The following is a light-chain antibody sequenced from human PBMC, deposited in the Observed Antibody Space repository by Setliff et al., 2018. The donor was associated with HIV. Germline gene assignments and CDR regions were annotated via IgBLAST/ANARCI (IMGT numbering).Light chain of an antibody. V-gene: IGLV2-14*03. CDR3: SSYTNSITLYV. CDR2: DVS. CDR1: SNDIGGYKY. Sequence: ALTQPASVSGSPGQSITISCTGTSNDIGGYKYVSWYQQHPGNAPKLLIYDVSNRPSGISSRFSGSKSGNTASLSTSGLQAEDEADYYCSSYTNSITLYVFGSGTKV. J-gene: IGLJ1*01.